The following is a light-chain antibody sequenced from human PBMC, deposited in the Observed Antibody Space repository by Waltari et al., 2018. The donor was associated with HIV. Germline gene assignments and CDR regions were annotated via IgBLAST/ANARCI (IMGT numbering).Light chain of an antibody. CDR1: QPISSS. J-gene: IGKJ1*01. V-gene: IGKV1-5*03. CDR3: HQYSSPPWT. Sequence: DIQMTQSPSTLSASVGDRVTVTCRASQPISSSLAWYQQRPGRAPNLLIYKASTLESGGPSRFSGSGSGTEFTLTISGLQPDDFATYYCHQYSSPPWTFGQGTKVEIK. CDR2: KAS.